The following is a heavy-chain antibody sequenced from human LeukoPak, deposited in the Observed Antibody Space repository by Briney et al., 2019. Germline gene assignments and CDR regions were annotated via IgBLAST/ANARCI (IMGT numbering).Heavy chain of an antibody. Sequence: GRSLRLSCAASGFTFSSYAMHWVRQAPGKGLEWVAVISYDGSNKYYADSVKGRFTISRDNSKNTLYLQMNSLRAEDTAVYYCARKAVAGPLGYWGQGNLVTVSS. CDR1: GFTFSSYA. CDR2: ISYDGSNK. D-gene: IGHD6-19*01. J-gene: IGHJ4*02. CDR3: ARKAVAGPLGY. V-gene: IGHV3-30-3*01.